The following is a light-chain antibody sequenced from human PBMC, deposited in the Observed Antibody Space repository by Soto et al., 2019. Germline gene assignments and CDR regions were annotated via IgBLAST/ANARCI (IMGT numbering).Light chain of an antibody. Sequence: DIQMTQSPSSLSASVGDRVTITCQASHDITSYLNWYQHKPGKAPKLLIYDASILEAGVPSRFTVSGSGTHYTFTISSLQPEDVATYYCQKCDYLPIFGPGTTVDFK. CDR1: HDITSY. CDR2: DAS. V-gene: IGKV1-33*01. CDR3: QKCDYLPI. J-gene: IGKJ3*01.